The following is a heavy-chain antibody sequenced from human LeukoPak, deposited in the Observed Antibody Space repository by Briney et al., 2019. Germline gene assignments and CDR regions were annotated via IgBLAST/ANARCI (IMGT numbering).Heavy chain of an antibody. CDR3: ARKNSFGI. CDR1: GGSISSYY. Sequence: SETLSLTCNVSGGSISSYYWSWIRQPPGKGLEWIGYISYSGSTNYNPSLKSRVTISVDTSKNQLSLKLSSVTAADTAMYYCARKNSFGIWGEGTMVTVSS. CDR2: ISYSGST. V-gene: IGHV4-59*01. J-gene: IGHJ3*02. D-gene: IGHD2/OR15-2a*01.